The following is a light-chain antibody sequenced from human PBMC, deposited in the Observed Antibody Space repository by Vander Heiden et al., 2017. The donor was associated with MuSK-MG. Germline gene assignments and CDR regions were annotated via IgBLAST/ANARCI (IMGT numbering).Light chain of an antibody. CDR1: QGISNY. Sequence: DIQMTQSPSSLSASVGDRVTITCRASQGISNYLAWYQQKPGKVPKLLIYGASTLQSGVTARFSGSGSGTDFTLTISSLQPEDVATYYCQKYNRASFTFGGGTKVEIK. CDR3: QKYNRASFT. J-gene: IGKJ4*01. CDR2: GAS. V-gene: IGKV1-27*01.